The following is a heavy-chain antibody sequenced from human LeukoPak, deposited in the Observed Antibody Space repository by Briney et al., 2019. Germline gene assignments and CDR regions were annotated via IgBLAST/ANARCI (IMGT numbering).Heavy chain of an antibody. D-gene: IGHD3-3*01. Sequence: PSETPSLTCTVSGGSISSYYWSWIRQPAGKGLEWIGRIYTSGSTNYNPSLKSRVTMSVDTSKNQFSLKLSSVTAADTAVYYCARGGGLRSGYYVRFDPWGQGTLVTVSS. CDR2: IYTSGST. CDR3: ARGGGLRSGYYVRFDP. J-gene: IGHJ5*02. CDR1: GGSISSYY. V-gene: IGHV4-4*07.